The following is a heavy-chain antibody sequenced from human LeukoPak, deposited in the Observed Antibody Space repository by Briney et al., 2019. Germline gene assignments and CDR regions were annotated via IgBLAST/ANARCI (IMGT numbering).Heavy chain of an antibody. CDR1: GGSISSYY. CDR2: IYYSGST. CDR3: AREIAAAGIGWFDP. J-gene: IGHJ5*02. D-gene: IGHD6-13*01. Sequence: SETLSLTCTVSGGSISSYYWSWIRQPPGKGLEWIGYIYYSGSTNYNPSLKSRVTISVDTSKNQLSLKLSSVTAADTAVYYCAREIAAAGIGWFDPWGQGTLVTVSS. V-gene: IGHV4-59*01.